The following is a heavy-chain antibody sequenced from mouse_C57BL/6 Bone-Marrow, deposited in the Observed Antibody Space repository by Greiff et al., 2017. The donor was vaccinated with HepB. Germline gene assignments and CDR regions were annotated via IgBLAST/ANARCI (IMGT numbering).Heavy chain of an antibody. V-gene: IGHV14-4*01. CDR1: GFNIKDDY. D-gene: IGHD2-3*01. Sequence: VQLKQSGAELVRPGASVKLSCTASGFNIKDDYMHWVKQRPEQGLEWIGWIDPENGDTEYASKFQGKATITADTSSNTAYLQLSSLTSEDTAVYYGTCRWLPPPYWGQGTLVTVSA. J-gene: IGHJ3*01. CDR2: IDPENGDT. CDR3: TCRWLPPPY.